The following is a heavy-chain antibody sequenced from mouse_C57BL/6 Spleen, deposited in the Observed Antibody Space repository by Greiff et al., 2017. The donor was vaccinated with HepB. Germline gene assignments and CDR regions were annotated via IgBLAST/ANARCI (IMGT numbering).Heavy chain of an antibody. CDR3: ARGGVITTVVAPLDY. V-gene: IGHV1-81*01. J-gene: IGHJ2*01. CDR1: GYTFTSYG. D-gene: IGHD1-1*01. CDR2: IYPRSGNT. Sequence: VQLQQSGAELARPGASVKLSCKASGYTFTSYGISWVKQRTGQGLEWIGEIYPRSGNTYYNEKFKGKATLTADKSSSTAYMELRSLTSEDSAVYFCARGGVITTVVAPLDYWGQGTTLTVSS.